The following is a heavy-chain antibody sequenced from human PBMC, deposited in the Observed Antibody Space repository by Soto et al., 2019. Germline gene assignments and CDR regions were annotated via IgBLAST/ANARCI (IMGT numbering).Heavy chain of an antibody. J-gene: IGHJ4*02. Sequence: SGGSLRRSCAASGFTFSSYDMHWVRQATGKGLRWVAVISYDGSNKYYADSVKGRFTISRDNSKNTLYLQMNSLRAEDTAVYYCAKCRAFYDSSGYPLGYWGQGTRVTFSS. CDR1: GFTFSSYD. CDR3: AKCRAFYDSSGYPLGY. CDR2: ISYDGSNK. D-gene: IGHD3-22*01. V-gene: IGHV3-30*18.